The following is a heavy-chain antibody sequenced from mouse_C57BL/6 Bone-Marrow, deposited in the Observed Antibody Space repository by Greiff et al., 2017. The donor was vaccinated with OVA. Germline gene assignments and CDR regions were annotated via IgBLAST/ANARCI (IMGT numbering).Heavy chain of an antibody. CDR1: GYSFTGYY. CDR2: INPSTGGT. Sequence: VQLKQSGPELVKPGASVKISCKASGYSFTGYYMNWVKQSPEKSLEWIGEINPSTGGTTYNQKFKAKATLTVDKSSSTAYMQLKSLTSEDSAVYYCARYDGYYYFDYWGQGTTLTVSS. D-gene: IGHD2-3*01. J-gene: IGHJ2*01. V-gene: IGHV1-42*01. CDR3: ARYDGYYYFDY.